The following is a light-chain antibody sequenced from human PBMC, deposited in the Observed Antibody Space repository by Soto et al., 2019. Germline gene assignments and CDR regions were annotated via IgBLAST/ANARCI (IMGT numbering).Light chain of an antibody. CDR1: SSDVGGYNF. CDR3: SSYAGSNTLL. J-gene: IGLJ2*01. V-gene: IGLV2-23*02. CDR2: EVS. Sequence: QSALTQPASVSGSPGQSITISCTGTSSDVGGYNFVSWHQQHPGKAPKVMIYEVSKRPSGVSNRFSGSKSGNTASLTISGLQAEDDAYYYCSSYAGSNTLLFGGGTKLTVL.